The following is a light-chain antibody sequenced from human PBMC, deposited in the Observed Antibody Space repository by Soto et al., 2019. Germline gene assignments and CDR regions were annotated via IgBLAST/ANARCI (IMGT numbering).Light chain of an antibody. J-gene: IGKJ5*01. Sequence: EIVMTQSPATLSVSPGERATLSCRASQSVNINLAWYQQKPGQAPRLLIYGASSRATGIPDRFSGSGSGTDFTLTISRLEPEDFAVYYCQHDYNLLTFGGGTRLEI. CDR1: QSVNIN. CDR2: GAS. CDR3: QHDYNLLT. V-gene: IGKV3D-15*01.